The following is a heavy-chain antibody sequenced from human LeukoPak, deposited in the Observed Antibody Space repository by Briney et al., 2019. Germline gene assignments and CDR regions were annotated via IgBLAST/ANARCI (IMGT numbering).Heavy chain of an antibody. Sequence: GGSLRLSCAASGFTFSSYSMNWVRQAPGKGLEWVSSISSNSSYIYYADSVKGRFTISRDNAKNSLYLQMNSLRAEHTAVYNCAGEMATKYYYYYMDVWGKGTTVTVSS. CDR2: ISSNSSYI. J-gene: IGHJ6*03. CDR3: AGEMATKYYYYYMDV. CDR1: GFTFSSYS. D-gene: IGHD5-24*01. V-gene: IGHV3-21*01.